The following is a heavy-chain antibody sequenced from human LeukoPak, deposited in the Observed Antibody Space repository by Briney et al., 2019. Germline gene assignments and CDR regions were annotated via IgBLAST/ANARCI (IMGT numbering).Heavy chain of an antibody. D-gene: IGHD1-26*01. CDR3: ARDVGASNFDS. V-gene: IGHV4-4*07. CDR2: IYTTGTT. CDR1: GDSITSYY. Sequence: SETLSLTCTVSGDSITSYYWSWIRQFAEKGLEWIGRIYTTGTTNYNPSLKGRVTVSVDTSKNQFFLKLRSVTAADTAVYYCARDVGASNFDSWGQGVQVTVSS. J-gene: IGHJ4*02.